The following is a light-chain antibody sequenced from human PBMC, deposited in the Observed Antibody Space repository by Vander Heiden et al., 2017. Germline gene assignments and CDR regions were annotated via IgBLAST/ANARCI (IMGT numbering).Light chain of an antibody. CDR2: KAS. J-gene: IGKJ2*01. CDR3: QHYNSYPYT. V-gene: IGKV1-5*03. CDR1: QSISSW. Sequence: EIQMTKSRSTLSASVGDRVTITCRASQSISSWLPWYQQKPGKAPKLLIYKASSLESGVPSRCSGSGSGTEFTLTISSLQPDDVAYYYCQHYNSYPYTFGQGTKLEIK.